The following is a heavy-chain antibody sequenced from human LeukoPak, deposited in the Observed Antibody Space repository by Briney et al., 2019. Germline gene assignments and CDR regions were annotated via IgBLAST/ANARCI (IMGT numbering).Heavy chain of an antibody. D-gene: IGHD3-10*01. CDR3: AKDLLSPKFGEPIYYYYGMDV. V-gene: IGHV3-64*01. J-gene: IGHJ6*02. CDR2: ISSNGGTT. CDR1: GFSFSTSA. Sequence: GGSLRLSCAASGFSFSTSAMHWVRQAPGKGLEYVSAISSNGGTTYYANSVKGRFTISRDNSKNTLYLQMNSLRAEDTAVYYCAKDLLSPKFGEPIYYYYGMDVWGQGTTVTVSS.